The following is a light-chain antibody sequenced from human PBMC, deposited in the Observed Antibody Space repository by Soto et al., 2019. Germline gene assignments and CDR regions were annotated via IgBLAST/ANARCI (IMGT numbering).Light chain of an antibody. Sequence: QSVLTQPASVSGSPGQSITISCTGTSSDVGGYNYVSWYQQHPGKAPKLMIYDVSNRPLGVSNRFSGSKSGNTASLTISGLQAEDEADYYCSSYTSSSPLVFGTGTKVTVL. CDR2: DVS. CDR3: SSYTSSSPLV. J-gene: IGLJ1*01. CDR1: SSDVGGYNY. V-gene: IGLV2-14*01.